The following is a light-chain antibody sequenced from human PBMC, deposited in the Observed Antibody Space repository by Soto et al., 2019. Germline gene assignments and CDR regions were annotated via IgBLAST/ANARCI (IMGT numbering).Light chain of an antibody. CDR1: RRDIGGYDF. Sequence: QSALIQPPSASGSPGQSVTISCTGTRRDIGGYDFVSWYQQHPGKAPKLMISEVSERPSGVPDRFSGSKSGNTASLTISGLQTDDEADYYCCSFAGGTNLVFGTGTKVTVL. V-gene: IGLV2-8*01. J-gene: IGLJ1*01. CDR3: CSFAGGTNLV. CDR2: EVS.